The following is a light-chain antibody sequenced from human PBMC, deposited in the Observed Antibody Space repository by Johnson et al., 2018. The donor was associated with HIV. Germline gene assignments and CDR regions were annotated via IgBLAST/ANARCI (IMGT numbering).Light chain of an antibody. CDR1: SSNIGNNY. V-gene: IGLV1-51*02. J-gene: IGLJ1*01. CDR3: GTWDSRLSAYV. CDR2: ENN. Sequence: QSVLTQPPSVSAAPGQKVTISCSGSSSNIGNNYVSWYQQLPGTAPKLLIYENNKRPSGIPDRFSGSKSGTSATLGITGLQTGAEADYYCGTWDSRLSAYVLGTGTKVTVL.